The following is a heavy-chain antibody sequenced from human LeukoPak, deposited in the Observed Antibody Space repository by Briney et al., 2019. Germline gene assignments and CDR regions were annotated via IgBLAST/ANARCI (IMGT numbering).Heavy chain of an antibody. D-gene: IGHD5-24*01. CDR1: GFIFSNYV. V-gene: IGHV3-23*01. J-gene: IGHJ4*02. Sequence: GGSLRLSCAASGFIFSNYVMTWVRQAPGKGLEWVSGISANGGTTYYADSVKGRFTISRDNSKNTLYLQINSLRAEDTALYYCAKKYRDGYNTFDYWGQGTLVTVSS. CDR3: AKKYRDGYNTFDY. CDR2: ISANGGTT.